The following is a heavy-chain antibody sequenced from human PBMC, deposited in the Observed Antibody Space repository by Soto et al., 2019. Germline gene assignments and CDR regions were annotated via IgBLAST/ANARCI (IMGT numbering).Heavy chain of an antibody. J-gene: IGHJ5*02. CDR3: ARSGGVRYQLLPGKNWFDP. Sequence: GESLNIACKGSGYSFTSYWIGWVRQMPGKGLERLSIIYPGDSDTRYSPSFQGQVTISADKSISTAYLQWSSLRASATAMYYCARSGGVRYQLLPGKNWFDPWGQGTLVTVSS. CDR1: GYSFTSYW. D-gene: IGHD2-2*01. CDR2: IYPGDSDT. V-gene: IGHV5-51*01.